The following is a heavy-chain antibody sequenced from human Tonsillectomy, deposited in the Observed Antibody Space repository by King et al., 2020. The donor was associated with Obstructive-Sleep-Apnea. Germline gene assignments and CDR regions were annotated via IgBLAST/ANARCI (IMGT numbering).Heavy chain of an antibody. CDR3: ARHPRKWELPK. CDR1: GGSISSYY. V-gene: IGHV4-59*08. Sequence: QLQESGPGLVKPSETLSLTCTVSGGSISSYYWSWIRQPPGKGLEWIGYIYYSGGTNYNPSLKSRVTISVDTSKNQFSLTLSSVTAADTAVYYCARHPRKWELPKWGQGTLVTVSS. D-gene: IGHD1-26*01. J-gene: IGHJ4*02. CDR2: IYYSGGT.